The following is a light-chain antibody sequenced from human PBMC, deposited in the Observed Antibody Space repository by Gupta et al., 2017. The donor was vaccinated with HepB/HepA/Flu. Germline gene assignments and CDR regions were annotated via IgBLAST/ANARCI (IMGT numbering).Light chain of an antibody. CDR2: GNR. CDR3: QAYDGSLSGAAV. J-gene: IGLJ2*01. Sequence: QSVLPQPPSLSVAPGQSFTLSCTASSSNRGAGYDGHWYQQRPVTAPELLINGNRTRRAGAPYRFSGSRSGTSATLAITGLQAEDEADYYCQAYDGSLSGAAVFGGGTKLTVL. CDR1: SSNRGAGYD. V-gene: IGLV1-40*01.